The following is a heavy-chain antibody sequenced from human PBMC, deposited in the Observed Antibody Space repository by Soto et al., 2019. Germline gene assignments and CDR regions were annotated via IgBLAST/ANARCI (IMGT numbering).Heavy chain of an antibody. J-gene: IGHJ6*02. CDR2: IYYSGTT. V-gene: IGHV4-61*08. CDR3: ARDNPFEYYQYGLDV. Sequence: QVQLQESGPGLLEPSETLALSCTVSGGSVSSGDYYWSWIRQPPGKGLEWIGYIYYSGTTNYNPSLKSRVTISVDTSKNQFSLKLRSVTAADTVIYYCARDNPFEYYQYGLDVWGQGTTVTVSS. CDR1: GGSVSSGDYY.